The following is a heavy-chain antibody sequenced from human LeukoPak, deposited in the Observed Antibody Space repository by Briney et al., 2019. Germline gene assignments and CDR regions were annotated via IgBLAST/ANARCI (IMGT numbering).Heavy chain of an antibody. D-gene: IGHD2-15*01. V-gene: IGHV3-23*01. CDR2: ISGSGGST. CDR3: AKDLLRGYYYYYGMDV. Sequence: GGSLRLSCAASGFTFSSYAMSWVRQAPGKGLEWVSAISGSGGSTYYADSVKGRFTISRDNSKNTLYLQMNSLRAEDTAVYYCAKDLLRGYYYYYGMDVWGQGTTVTVSS. CDR1: GFTFSSYA. J-gene: IGHJ6*02.